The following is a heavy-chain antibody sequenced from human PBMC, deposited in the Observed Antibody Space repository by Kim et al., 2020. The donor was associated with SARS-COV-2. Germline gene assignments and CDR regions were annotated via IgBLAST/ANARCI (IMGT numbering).Heavy chain of an antibody. D-gene: IGHD6-19*01. CDR1: GFTFSSYS. CDR2: ISSSSSYI. V-gene: IGHV3-21*01. Sequence: GGSLRLSCAASGFTFSSYSMNWVRQAPGKGLEWVSSISSSSSYIYYADSVKGRFTISRDNAKNSLYLQMNSLRAEDTAVYYCARDLGIAVAGNSWGQGTLVTVSS. J-gene: IGHJ4*02. CDR3: ARDLGIAVAGNS.